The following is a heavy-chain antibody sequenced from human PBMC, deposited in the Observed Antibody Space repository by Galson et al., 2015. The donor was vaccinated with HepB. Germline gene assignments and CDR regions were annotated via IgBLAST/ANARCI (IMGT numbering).Heavy chain of an antibody. Sequence: SVKVSCKASGYTFTSYYMHWVRQAPGQGLEWMGIINPSGGSTSYAQKFQGRVTMTRDTSTSTVYMELSSLRSEDTAVYYCARDCSSTSCSPSPYYYGMDVWGQGTTVTVSS. D-gene: IGHD2-2*01. V-gene: IGHV1-46*01. CDR3: ARDCSSTSCSPSPYYYGMDV. J-gene: IGHJ6*02. CDR2: INPSGGST. CDR1: GYTFTSYY.